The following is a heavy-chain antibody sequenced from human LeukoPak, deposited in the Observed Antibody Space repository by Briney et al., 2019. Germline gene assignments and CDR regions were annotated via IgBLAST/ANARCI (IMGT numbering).Heavy chain of an antibody. CDR1: GFPFSNYW. Sequence: GGSLRLSCAASGFPFSNYWMNWVRQAPGKGLEWVANIKQDASEKFYVDSVKGRFTISRDNAKNSLYLQMNSLGADDTAVYYCASLGNWGQGTLVTVSS. J-gene: IGHJ4*02. V-gene: IGHV3-7*01. CDR2: IKQDASEK. CDR3: ASLGN. D-gene: IGHD1-1*01.